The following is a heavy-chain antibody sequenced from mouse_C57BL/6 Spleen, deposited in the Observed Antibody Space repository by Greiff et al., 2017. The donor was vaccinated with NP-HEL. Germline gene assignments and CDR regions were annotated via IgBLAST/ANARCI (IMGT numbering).Heavy chain of an antibody. J-gene: IGHJ2*01. CDR3: ARGNYGPFDY. Sequence: EVQLVESGGGLVKPGGSLKLSCAASGFTFSDYGMHWVRQAPEKGLEWVAYISSGSSTIYYADTVKGRFTISRDNAKNTLFLQMTSLRSEDTARYYCARGNYGPFDYWGQGTTLTVSS. V-gene: IGHV5-17*01. CDR2: ISSGSSTI. CDR1: GFTFSDYG. D-gene: IGHD2-1*01.